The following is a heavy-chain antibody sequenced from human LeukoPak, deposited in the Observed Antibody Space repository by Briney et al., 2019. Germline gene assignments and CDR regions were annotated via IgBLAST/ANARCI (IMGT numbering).Heavy chain of an antibody. Sequence: HPGGSLRLSCAASGFTFSSYSMNWVRQAPGKGLEWVSYISSSSSTIYYADSVKGRFTISRDNAKNSLYLQMNSLRAEDTAVYYCARDHGRLADAMLDWGQGTLVTVSS. D-gene: IGHD3-9*01. J-gene: IGHJ4*02. CDR2: ISSSSSTI. V-gene: IGHV3-48*04. CDR3: ARDHGRLADAMLD. CDR1: GFTFSSYS.